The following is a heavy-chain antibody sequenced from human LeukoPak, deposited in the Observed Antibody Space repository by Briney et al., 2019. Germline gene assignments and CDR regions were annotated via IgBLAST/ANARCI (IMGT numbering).Heavy chain of an antibody. J-gene: IGHJ4*02. D-gene: IGHD4-17*01. CDR2: INPNSGGT. V-gene: IGHV1-2*03. CDR3: ARGPHGDYYFDY. Sequence: LGASVKVSCKASGYTLTGYYMHWVRQAPGQGLEWMGWINPNSGGTNYAQKFQGRVTMTRDTSISTAYMELSRLRSDDTAVYYCARGPHGDYYFDYWGQGTLVTVSS. CDR1: GYTLTGYY.